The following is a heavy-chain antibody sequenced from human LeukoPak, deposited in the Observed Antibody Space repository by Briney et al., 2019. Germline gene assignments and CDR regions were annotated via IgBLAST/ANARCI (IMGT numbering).Heavy chain of an antibody. Sequence: TGGSLRLSCAASGFTFSAYAMSWVRQAPGKGLEWVSAISRSGSSTDYADSVKGRFTNSRDNSKNTLYLQMNSLRPEDTAVYYCAKGGDILTGYYLYWYFDLWGRGTLVTVSS. CDR2: ISRSGSST. CDR3: AKGGDILTGYYLYWYFDL. CDR1: GFTFSAYA. J-gene: IGHJ2*01. V-gene: IGHV3-23*01. D-gene: IGHD3-9*01.